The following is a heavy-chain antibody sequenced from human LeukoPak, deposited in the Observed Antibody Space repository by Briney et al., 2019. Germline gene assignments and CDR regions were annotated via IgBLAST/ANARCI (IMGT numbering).Heavy chain of an antibody. CDR3: AKDGAYDSSGYYYSFDC. J-gene: IGHJ4*02. V-gene: IGHV3-30*18. CDR1: GFTFSSYG. D-gene: IGHD3-22*01. CDR2: ISYDGSNK. Sequence: PGRSLRLSCAASGFTFSSYGMHWVRQAPGKGLEWVAVISYDGSNKYYADSVKGRFTISRDNSKNTLYLQMNSLRAEDTAVYYCAKDGAYDSSGYYYSFDCWGQGTLVTVSS.